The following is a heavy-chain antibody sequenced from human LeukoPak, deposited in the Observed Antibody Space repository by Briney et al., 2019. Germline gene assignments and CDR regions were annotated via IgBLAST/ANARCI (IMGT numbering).Heavy chain of an antibody. Sequence: GGSLRLSCAASGFSFEDYAMHWVRQAPGKGLEWVSGISWHSASKGYADSVKGRFTISRDNAKNTLYLQMNSLRAEDTALYYRARLALAGFDPWGQGALVTVSS. V-gene: IGHV3-9*01. CDR2: ISWHSASK. CDR1: GFSFEDYA. CDR3: ARLALAGFDP. J-gene: IGHJ5*02. D-gene: IGHD6-19*01.